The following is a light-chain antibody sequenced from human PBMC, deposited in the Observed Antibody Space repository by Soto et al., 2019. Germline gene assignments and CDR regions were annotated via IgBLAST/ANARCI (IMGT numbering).Light chain of an antibody. V-gene: IGLV2-8*01. CDR2: EVN. CDR3: TSYAGYNNPVV. Sequence: HSALTQPPSASGSPGQSVTISCTGTSSDIGSYNYVSWYQQHPDKAPKLMIYEVNKRPSGVPDRLSGSKSGNTASLTVSGLQAEDEADYYCTSYAGYNNPVVFGGGTKLTVL. J-gene: IGLJ2*01. CDR1: SSDIGSYNY.